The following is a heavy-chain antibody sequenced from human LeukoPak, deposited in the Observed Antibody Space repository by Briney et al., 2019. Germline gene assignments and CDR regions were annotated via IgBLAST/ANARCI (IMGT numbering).Heavy chain of an antibody. V-gene: IGHV1-18*01. J-gene: IGHJ5*02. CDR1: GYTFTSYG. CDR3: ARGPVLANWFDP. Sequence: ASVKVSCKASGYTFTSYGISWVRQAPGQGLEWMGWISAYNGNTNYAQKFQGRVTITADESTSTAYMELSSLRSEDTAVYYCARGPVLANWFDPWGQGTLVTVSS. D-gene: IGHD3-16*01. CDR2: ISAYNGNT.